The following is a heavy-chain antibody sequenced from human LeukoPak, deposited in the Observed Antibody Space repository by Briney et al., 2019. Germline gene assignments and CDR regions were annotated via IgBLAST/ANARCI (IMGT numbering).Heavy chain of an antibody. Sequence: ASVKVSCKASGYTFTSYDINWVRQATGQGLEWMGWMNPNSGNTGYAQKFQGRVTMTRNTSISTAYMELSSLRSEDTAVYYCARAVTVRRYFDWLLPYYYYMDVWGKGTTVTVSS. CDR3: ARAVTVRRYFDWLLPYYYYMDV. D-gene: IGHD3-9*01. V-gene: IGHV1-8*01. CDR2: MNPNSGNT. CDR1: GYTFTSYD. J-gene: IGHJ6*03.